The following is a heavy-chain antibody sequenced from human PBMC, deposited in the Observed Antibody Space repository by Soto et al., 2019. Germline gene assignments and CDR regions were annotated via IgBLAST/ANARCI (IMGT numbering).Heavy chain of an antibody. CDR1: GGSFSSGGYY. J-gene: IGHJ4*02. CDR3: ARTQTHYGGNSKGST. V-gene: IGHV4-31*11. CDR2: IYYSGST. Sequence: PSETLSLTCAVYGGSFSSGGYYWSWIRQHPGKGLEWIGYIYYSGSTYYNPSLKSRVTISVDTSKNQFSLKLSSVTAADTAVYYCARTQTHYGGNSKGSTWGQGTLVTVSS. D-gene: IGHD4-17*01.